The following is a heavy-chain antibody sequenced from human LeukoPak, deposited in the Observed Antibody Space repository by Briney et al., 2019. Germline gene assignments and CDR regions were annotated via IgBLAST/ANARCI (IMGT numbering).Heavy chain of an antibody. Sequence: GGSLILSCAASGFTFNSYAMRWVRQAPGKGPEWVATVREDGNEKYYADSVKGRFTISRDNAENSLYLQMNSLRAEDTAMYYCAGARYKYNDYWGQGTLVTVSS. J-gene: IGHJ4*02. CDR2: VREDGNEK. CDR3: AGARYKYNDY. V-gene: IGHV3-7*05. D-gene: IGHD1-14*01. CDR1: GFTFNSYA.